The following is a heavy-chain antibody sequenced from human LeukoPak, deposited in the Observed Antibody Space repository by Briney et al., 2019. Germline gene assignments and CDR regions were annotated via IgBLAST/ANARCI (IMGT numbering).Heavy chain of an antibody. J-gene: IGHJ4*02. CDR1: GFSFNSDW. CDR2: ISYDGSNK. CDR3: ARARGIAARERPTDY. V-gene: IGHV3-30*03. Sequence: PGGSLRLSCAASGFSFNSDWMDWVRQAPGKGLEWVAVISYDGSNKYYADSVKGRFTISRDNSKNTLYLQMNSLRAEDTAVYYCARARGIAARERPTDYWGQGTLVTVSS. D-gene: IGHD6-6*01.